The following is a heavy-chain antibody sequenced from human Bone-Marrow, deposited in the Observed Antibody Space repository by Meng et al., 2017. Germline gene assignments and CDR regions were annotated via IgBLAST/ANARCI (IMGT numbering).Heavy chain of an antibody. D-gene: IGHD3-16*01. J-gene: IGHJ4*02. CDR2: ISAYNGNT. CDR1: GYTFTSYG. CDR3: ARDEGRGWARLAIEYYFDY. V-gene: IGHV1-18*01. Sequence: VSVKVSCKASGYTFTSYGISWVRQAPGQGLEWMGWISAYNGNTNYAQKLQGRVTMTTDTSTSTAYMELRSLRSDDTAVYYCARDEGRGWARLAIEYYFDYWGQGTLVTVSS.